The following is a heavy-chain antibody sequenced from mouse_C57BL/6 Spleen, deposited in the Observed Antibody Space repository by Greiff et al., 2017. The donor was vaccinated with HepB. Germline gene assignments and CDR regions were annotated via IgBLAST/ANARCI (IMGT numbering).Heavy chain of an antibody. Sequence: EVMLVESGGDLVKPGGSLKLSCAASGFTFSSYGMSWVRQTPDNRLEWVATISSGGSYTYYPDSVKGRFTISRDNAKNTLYLQMSSLKSEDTAMYYCARQGITTVVATSNYYAMDYWGQGTSVTVSS. CDR3: ARQGITTVVATSNYYAMDY. CDR1: GFTFSSYG. V-gene: IGHV5-6*01. CDR2: ISSGGSYT. D-gene: IGHD1-1*01. J-gene: IGHJ4*01.